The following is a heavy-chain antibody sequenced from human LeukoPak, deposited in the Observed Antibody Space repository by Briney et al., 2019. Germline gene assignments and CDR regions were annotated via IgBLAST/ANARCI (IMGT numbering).Heavy chain of an antibody. CDR3: ARSVAGSSDY. Sequence: KAGGSLRLSCAASGFTFSSYGMHWVRQAPGKGLEWVSAISGSGGSTYYADSVKGRFTISRDNAKNSLYLQMNSLRAEDTAVYYCARSVAGSSDYWGQGTLVTVSS. D-gene: IGHD6-19*01. CDR2: ISGSGGST. J-gene: IGHJ4*02. CDR1: GFTFSSYG. V-gene: IGHV3-21*01.